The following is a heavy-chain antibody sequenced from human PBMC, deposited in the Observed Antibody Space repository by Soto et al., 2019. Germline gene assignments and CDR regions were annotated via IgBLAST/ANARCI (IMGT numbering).Heavy chain of an antibody. V-gene: IGHV4-4*02. CDR1: AGSISSSNW. Sequence: PSESLSLTRAVSAGSISSSNWWRWVRQPTGKGLEWIGEIYHSGSTNYNPSLKSRVTISVDKSKNQFSLKLNSVTAADTAVYYCARGNDFWSGPNSGGYAFDIWGQGTMVTVSS. CDR2: IYHSGST. CDR3: ARGNDFWSGPNSGGYAFDI. D-gene: IGHD3-3*01. J-gene: IGHJ3*02.